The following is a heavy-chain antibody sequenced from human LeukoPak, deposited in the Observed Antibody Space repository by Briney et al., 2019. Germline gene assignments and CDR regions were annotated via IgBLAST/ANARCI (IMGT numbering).Heavy chain of an antibody. Sequence: PSETLSLTCTVSGGSISSSSYYWGWIRQPPGKGLEWIGSIYYSGSTYYNPSLKSRVTISVDTSKNQFSLKLSSVTAADTAVYYCARGWRTQSDWGQGTLVTVSS. CDR3: ARGWRTQSD. J-gene: IGHJ4*02. V-gene: IGHV4-39*01. CDR1: GGSISSSSYY. D-gene: IGHD1-14*01. CDR2: IYYSGST.